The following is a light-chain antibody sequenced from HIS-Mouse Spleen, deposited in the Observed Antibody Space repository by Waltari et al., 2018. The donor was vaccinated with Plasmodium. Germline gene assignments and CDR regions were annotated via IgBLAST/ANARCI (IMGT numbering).Light chain of an antibody. J-gene: IGLJ3*02. CDR3: CSYAGSSTWV. CDR2: EGS. CDR1: SSDVGSYNL. V-gene: IGLV2-23*01. Sequence: QSALTQPASVSGSPGQSITISCTETSSDVGSYNLVSWYQQHPGKAPKLMIYEGSKRPSGVSNRFSGSKAGNTASLTISVLQAEDEADYYCCSYAGSSTWVFGGGTKLTVL.